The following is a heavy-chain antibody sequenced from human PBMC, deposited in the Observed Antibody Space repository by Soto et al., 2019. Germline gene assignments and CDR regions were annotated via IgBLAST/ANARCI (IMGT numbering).Heavy chain of an antibody. V-gene: IGHV1-69*01. CDR2: IIPIFGTA. D-gene: IGHD6-6*01. J-gene: IGHJ3*02. Sequence: QVQLVQSGAEVKKPGSSVKVSCKASGGTFSSYAISWVRQAPRQGLEWMGGIIPIFGTANYAQKFQGRVTITADESTSTAYMELSSLRSEDTAVYYCARERDASSSLAYDAFDIWGQGTMVTVSS. CDR1: GGTFSSYA. CDR3: ARERDASSSLAYDAFDI.